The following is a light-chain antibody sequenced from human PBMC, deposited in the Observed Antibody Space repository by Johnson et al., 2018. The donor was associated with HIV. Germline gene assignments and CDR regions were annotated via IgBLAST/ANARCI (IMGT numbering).Light chain of an antibody. CDR2: ENS. J-gene: IGLJ1*01. CDR1: SSNIGNKY. Sequence: QSMLTQPPSVSAAPGQKVTISCSGSSSNIGNKYVSWYQQLPGTAPKLLIYENSKRPSGIPARFSGSKSGTSATLGITGLQTGDEADYYCGTWDTSLSAGGVFGSGTKVTVL. CDR3: GTWDTSLSAGGV. V-gene: IGLV1-51*02.